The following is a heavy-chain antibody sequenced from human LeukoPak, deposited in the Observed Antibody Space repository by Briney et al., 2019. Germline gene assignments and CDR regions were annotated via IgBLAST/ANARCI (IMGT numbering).Heavy chain of an antibody. Sequence: SETLSLTCSVSGVSVSSYSWSWIRQPPGKGLEYFGHISDSGSTTYNPSLKSRVSISVDTSKNQFSLKLRFATAADTAVYYCARPEGFSYSPNGAFEYWGQGTLVTVSS. CDR2: ISDSGST. CDR1: GVSVSSYS. J-gene: IGHJ4*02. CDR3: ARPEGFSYSPNGAFEY. D-gene: IGHD5-18*01. V-gene: IGHV4-59*08.